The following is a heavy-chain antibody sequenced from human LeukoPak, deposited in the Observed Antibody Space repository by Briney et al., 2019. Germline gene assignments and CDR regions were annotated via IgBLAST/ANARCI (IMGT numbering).Heavy chain of an antibody. D-gene: IGHD6-13*01. V-gene: IGHV1-69*06. J-gene: IGHJ6*02. CDR1: GGTFSSYA. CDR2: IIPIFGTA. Sequence: SVKVSCKASGGTFSSYAISWVRQAPGQGLEWMGGIIPIFGTANYAQKFQGRVTITADKSTSTAYMELSSLRSDDTAVYYCAREAAGLDYYYYGMDVWGQGTTVTVSS. CDR3: AREAAGLDYYYYGMDV.